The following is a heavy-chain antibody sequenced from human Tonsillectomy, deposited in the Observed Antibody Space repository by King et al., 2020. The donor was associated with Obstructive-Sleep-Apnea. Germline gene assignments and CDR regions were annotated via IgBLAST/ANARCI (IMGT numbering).Heavy chain of an antibody. CDR1: GDSISNYY. D-gene: IGHD5-12*01. J-gene: IGHJ4*02. CDR3: ARHRGEGDSGGYGDYFDY. V-gene: IGHV4-59*08. Sequence: QLQESGPGLVKPSETLSLTCTVSGDSISNYYWSWIRQPPGKGLEWIGYMYYSGNTNYNPSLKSRVTMSVDTSNIQFSLRLSSVTAADTAVYYCARHRGEGDSGGYGDYFDYWGQGTLVTVSS. CDR2: MYYSGNT.